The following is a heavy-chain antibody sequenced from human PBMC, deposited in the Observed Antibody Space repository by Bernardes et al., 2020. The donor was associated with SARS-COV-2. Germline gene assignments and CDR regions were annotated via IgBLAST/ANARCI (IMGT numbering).Heavy chain of an antibody. CDR1: GYTFTSYA. Sequence: ASVKVSCKASGYTFTSYAMHWVRQAPGQRLEWMGWINAGNGNTKYSQKFQGRVTITRDTSASTAYMELSSLRSEDTAVYYCAREGYDFWSGSNLLDYWGQGTLVTVSS. CDR3: AREGYDFWSGSNLLDY. V-gene: IGHV1-3*01. CDR2: INAGNGNT. D-gene: IGHD3-3*01. J-gene: IGHJ4*02.